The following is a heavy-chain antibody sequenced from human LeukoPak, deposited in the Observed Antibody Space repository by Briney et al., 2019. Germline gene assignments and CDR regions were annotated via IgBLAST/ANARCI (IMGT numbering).Heavy chain of an antibody. CDR1: GYSFINHW. CDR3: ARLMSYDILTGYADPFDY. J-gene: IGHJ4*02. D-gene: IGHD3-9*01. Sequence: GESLKIFCKTSGYSFINHWIGWVRQMPGKGLEWMGIIYPGDSGTRYSPSFRGQVTFSADKSSNTAYLQWSSLKASDTAMYYCARLMSYDILTGYADPFDYWGQGTLVTVSS. V-gene: IGHV5-51*01. CDR2: IYPGDSGT.